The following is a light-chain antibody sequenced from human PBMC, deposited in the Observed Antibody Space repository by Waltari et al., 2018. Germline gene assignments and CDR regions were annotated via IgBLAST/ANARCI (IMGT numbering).Light chain of an antibody. CDR2: SNN. J-gene: IGLJ2*01. V-gene: IGLV1-44*01. CDR3: ATWDDSLNGVV. CDR1: RSNIGTNT. Sequence: QSVLTQPPSASGTPGQGVTISCSGSRSNIGTNTVNWYQQLPGTAPKVLMYSNNQRPSGVPDRFSGSQSGPSASLAVSWLQSEDEGDYYCATWDDSLNGVVFGGGTKLTVL.